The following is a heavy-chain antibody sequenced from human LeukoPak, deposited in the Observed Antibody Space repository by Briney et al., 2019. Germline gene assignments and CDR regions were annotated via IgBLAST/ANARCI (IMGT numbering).Heavy chain of an antibody. J-gene: IGHJ6*02. CDR3: ARMQLARHYYYGMDV. CDR2: ISAYNGNT. V-gene: IGHV1-18*01. CDR1: GYTFTSYY. Sequence: ASVKVSCKASGYTFTSYYIHWVRQAPGQGLEWMGWISAYNGNTNYTQKLQGRVTMTTDTSTSTAYMELRSLRSDDTAVYYCARMQLARHYYYGMDVWGQGTTVTVSS. D-gene: IGHD6-6*01.